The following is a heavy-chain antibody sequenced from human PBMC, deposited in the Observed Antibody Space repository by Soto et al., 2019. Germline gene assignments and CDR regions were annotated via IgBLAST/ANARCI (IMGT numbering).Heavy chain of an antibody. J-gene: IGHJ4*02. Sequence: SVKVSCKASGGTFSSYAISWVRQAPGQGLEWMGGIIPIFGTANYAQKFQGRVTITADESTSTAYMELSSLRSEDTAVYYCARVAFYDYGGNREFDYWGQGTLVTVS. CDR3: ARVAFYDYGGNREFDY. V-gene: IGHV1-69*13. CDR2: IIPIFGTA. D-gene: IGHD4-17*01. CDR1: GGTFSSYA.